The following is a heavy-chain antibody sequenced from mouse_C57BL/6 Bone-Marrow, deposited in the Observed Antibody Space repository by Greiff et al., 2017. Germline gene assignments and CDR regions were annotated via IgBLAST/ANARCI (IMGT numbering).Heavy chain of an antibody. V-gene: IGHV1-85*01. CDR2: IYPRDGST. Sequence: VQLQQSGPELVKPGASVKLSCKASGYTFTSYDINWVKQRPGQGLEWIGWIYPRDGSTKYTEKFKGKATLTVDTSSSTAYMELHSLTSEDSAVYFCARRGYYDYEAPLFDYWGQGTTLTVSS. D-gene: IGHD2-4*01. J-gene: IGHJ2*01. CDR1: GYTFTSYD. CDR3: ARRGYYDYEAPLFDY.